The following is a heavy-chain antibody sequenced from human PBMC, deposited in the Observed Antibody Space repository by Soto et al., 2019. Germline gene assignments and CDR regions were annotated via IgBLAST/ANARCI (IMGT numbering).Heavy chain of an antibody. CDR1: GFTFSSYA. J-gene: IGHJ3*02. CDR2: ISGSGGST. CDR3: XXXXXXXXXLGAFDI. Sequence: EVQLLESGGGLVQPGGSLRLSCAASGFTFSSYAMSWVRQAPGKGLEWVSAISGSGGSTYYADSVKGRFTISRDNSKXXXXXXXXXXXXXXXXXXXXXXXXXXXXXLGAFDIWGQGTMVTVSS. V-gene: IGHV3-23*01.